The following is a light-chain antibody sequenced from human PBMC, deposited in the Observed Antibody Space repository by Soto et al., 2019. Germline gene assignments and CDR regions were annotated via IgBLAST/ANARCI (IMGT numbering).Light chain of an antibody. CDR2: CAS. CDR1: QSISSSY. J-gene: IGKJ1*01. CDR3: QQYSSTFWT. Sequence: EIVLTQSPGTLSLSPGERATLSCRASQSISSSYLAWYQQKPGQAPRLLVYCASSRETGLPDRFSVSGSGTDFTLTISRLEPEDFALYYCQQYSSTFWTFGPGTKVEIK. V-gene: IGKV3-20*01.